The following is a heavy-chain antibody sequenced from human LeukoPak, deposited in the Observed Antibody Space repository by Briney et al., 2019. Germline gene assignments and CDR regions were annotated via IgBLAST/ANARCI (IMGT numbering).Heavy chain of an antibody. D-gene: IGHD4-17*01. V-gene: IGHV3-15*01. CDR1: AFTVSNAW. CDR2: IRRKPDGGTT. J-gene: IGHJ4*02. CDR3: TRDDYDDYVHDD. Sequence: GGSLTLSYAADAFTVSNAWMSWARQAQGKGLEWAAQIRRKPDGGTTEYAAPVRGRFNISRDDSKNTLYLQMNSLKIEDTALYYGTRDDYDDYVHDDWGQGALVTVSS.